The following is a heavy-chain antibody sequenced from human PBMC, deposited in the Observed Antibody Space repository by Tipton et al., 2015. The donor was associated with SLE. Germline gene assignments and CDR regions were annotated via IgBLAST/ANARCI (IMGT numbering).Heavy chain of an antibody. CDR1: GGSFSGYY. Sequence: TLSLTCAVYGGSFSGYYWSWIRQPPGKGLEWIGEINHTGSTNYNPSLKSRVTISVDTSKNQFSLKLSSVTAADTAVYYCAKDWGSSGWQPFFFDYWGQGTLVTVSS. CDR2: INHTGST. J-gene: IGHJ4*02. CDR3: AKDWGSSGWQPFFFDY. D-gene: IGHD6-19*01. V-gene: IGHV4-34*01.